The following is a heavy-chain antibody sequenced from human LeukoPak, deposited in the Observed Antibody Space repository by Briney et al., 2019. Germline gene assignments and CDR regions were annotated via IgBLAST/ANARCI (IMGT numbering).Heavy chain of an antibody. CDR1: GFTFSSYG. V-gene: IGHV3-33*01. J-gene: IGHJ4*02. CDR2: IWYDGSNK. Sequence: PGRSLRLSCAASGFTFSSYGMHWVRQAPGKGVEWVAVIWYDGSNKYYADSVKGRFTISRDTSKNTLYLQMNSLRAEDTAVYYCARVQLGRRPTLGVDYWGQGNLVTVSS. D-gene: IGHD1-1*01. CDR3: ARVQLGRRPTLGVDY.